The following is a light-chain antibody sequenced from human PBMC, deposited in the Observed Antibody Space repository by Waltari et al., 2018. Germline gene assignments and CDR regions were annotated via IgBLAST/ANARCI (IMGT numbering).Light chain of an antibody. Sequence: DIQMTQSPSFLSASVGDRVTITCRASQRISSFFNWYQMKPGRAPELLFYAASSLQSGVPSMISGSGSGTEFTLTISRLQPDYFATYYCQQTYSLFTFGPGTKVDFK. CDR1: QRISSF. J-gene: IGKJ3*01. V-gene: IGKV1-39*01. CDR2: AAS. CDR3: QQTYSLFT.